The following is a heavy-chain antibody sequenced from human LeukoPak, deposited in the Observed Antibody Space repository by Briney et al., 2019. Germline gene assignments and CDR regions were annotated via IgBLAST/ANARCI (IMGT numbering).Heavy chain of an antibody. D-gene: IGHD5-18*01. CDR3: ARTYSYGSPGDY. Sequence: ASVKVSCKASGYTFTSHGISWVRQAPGQGLEWMGIINPSGGSTSYAQKFQGRVTMTRDTSTSTVYMELSSLRSEDTAVYYCARTYSYGSPGDYWGQGTLVTVSS. CDR2: INPSGGST. CDR1: GYTFTSHG. V-gene: IGHV1-46*01. J-gene: IGHJ4*02.